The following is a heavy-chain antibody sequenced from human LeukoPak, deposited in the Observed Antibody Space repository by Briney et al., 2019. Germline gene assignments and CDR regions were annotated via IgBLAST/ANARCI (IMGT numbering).Heavy chain of an antibody. CDR2: ISGSGGST. CDR3: AKDMADYYDSSGYQFDY. J-gene: IGHJ4*02. Sequence: PGGSLRLSCAASGFTFSSYAMSWVRQAPGKGLEWVSAISGSGGSTYYADSVKGRFTISRDNSKNTLYLQMNSLRAGDTAVYYCAKDMADYYDSSGYQFDYWGQGTLVTVSS. D-gene: IGHD3-22*01. V-gene: IGHV3-23*01. CDR1: GFTFSSYA.